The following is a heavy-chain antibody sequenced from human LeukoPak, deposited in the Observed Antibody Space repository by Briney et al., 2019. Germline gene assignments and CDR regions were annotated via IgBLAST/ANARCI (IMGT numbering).Heavy chain of an antibody. CDR1: GYTFTNYD. V-gene: IGHV1-8*01. D-gene: IGHD4-17*01. CDR2: MNPNSGNT. J-gene: IGHJ4*02. CDR3: ARADYGDLDY. Sequence: ASVKVSCKASGYTFTNYDINWVRQATGQGLEWMGWMNPNSGNTGFAQEFQGRVTMTRSTSISTAYMELSGLRSEDTAMYYCARADYGDLDYWGQGTLVTVSS.